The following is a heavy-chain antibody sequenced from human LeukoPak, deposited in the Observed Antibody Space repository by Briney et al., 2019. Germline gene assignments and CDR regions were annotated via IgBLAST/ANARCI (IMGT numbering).Heavy chain of an antibody. CDR1: GFTFSSYG. Sequence: GGSLRLSCAASGFTFSSYGMHWVPQAPGKGLEWVAVISYDGSNKYYADSVKGRFTISRDNSKNTLYLQMNSLRAEDTAVYYCAKAIRPFDAFDIWGQGTMVTVSS. J-gene: IGHJ3*02. CDR2: ISYDGSNK. V-gene: IGHV3-30*18. CDR3: AKAIRPFDAFDI.